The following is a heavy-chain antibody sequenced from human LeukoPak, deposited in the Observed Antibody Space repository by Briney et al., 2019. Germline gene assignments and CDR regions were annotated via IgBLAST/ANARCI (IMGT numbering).Heavy chain of an antibody. Sequence: SETLSLTCAVYGGSFSGYYWSWIRQPPGKGLEWIGEINHSGSTNYNPSLKSRVTISVDTSKNQFSLKLSSVTAADTAVYYCASAPTVEDSSPPLWGQGTLVTVSS. D-gene: IGHD3-22*01. CDR3: ASAPTVEDSSPPL. CDR2: INHSGST. CDR1: GGSFSGYY. V-gene: IGHV4-34*01. J-gene: IGHJ4*02.